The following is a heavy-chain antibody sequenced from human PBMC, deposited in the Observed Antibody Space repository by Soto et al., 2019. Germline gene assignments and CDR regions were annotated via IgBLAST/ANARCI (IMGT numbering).Heavy chain of an antibody. V-gene: IGHV1-58*01. Sequence: QMQLVQSGPEVKKPGTSVKVSCKASGFTFTSSAVQWVRQARGQRLEWIGWIVVGSGNTNYAQKFQERVTITRDMSTSTAYMELSSLRSEDTAVYYCAAYSSSSGSNAFDIWGQGTMVTVSS. CDR3: AAYSSSSGSNAFDI. CDR2: IVVGSGNT. CDR1: GFTFTSSA. D-gene: IGHD6-6*01. J-gene: IGHJ3*02.